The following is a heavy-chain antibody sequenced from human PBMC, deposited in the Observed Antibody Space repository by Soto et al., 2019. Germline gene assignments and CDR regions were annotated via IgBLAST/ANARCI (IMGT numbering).Heavy chain of an antibody. CDR2: IYYSGST. D-gene: IGHD5-12*01. J-gene: IGHJ4*02. CDR3: ARRKRRDGYNHFDY. Sequence: PSETLSLTCTVSGGSISSSSYYWGWIRQPPGKGLEWIGSIYYSGSTYYNPSLKSRVTISVDTSKNQFSLKLSSVTAADTAVYYCARRKRRDGYNHFDYWGQGTLVTVSS. CDR1: GGSISSSSYY. V-gene: IGHV4-39*01.